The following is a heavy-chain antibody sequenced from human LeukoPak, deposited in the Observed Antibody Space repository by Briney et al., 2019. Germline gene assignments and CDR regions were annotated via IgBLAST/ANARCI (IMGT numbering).Heavy chain of an antibody. Sequence: SQTLSLTCTVSGGSISSGSYYWSWIRQPPGKGLEWIGSIYYSGNTYYNASLKSQVSISIDTSKNQFSLRLTSVTAADTAVYYCARQTGSGLFILPGGQGTLVTVSS. CDR1: GGSISSGSYY. V-gene: IGHV4-39*01. CDR3: ARQTGSGLFILP. J-gene: IGHJ4*02. CDR2: IYYSGNT. D-gene: IGHD3/OR15-3a*01.